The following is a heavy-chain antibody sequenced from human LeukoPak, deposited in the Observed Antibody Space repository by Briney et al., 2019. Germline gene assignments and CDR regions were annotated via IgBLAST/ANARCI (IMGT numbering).Heavy chain of an antibody. D-gene: IGHD2-2*01. V-gene: IGHV3-30*04. CDR1: GFPFSSYA. CDR2: ISFDGKTQ. Sequence: GGSLRLSCSASGFPFSSYAMHWVRQAPGKGLEWVAVISFDGKTQYYIDSVKGRFTTSRDNSKNTLYLQMNSLRAEDTAVYYCAKETSSSNIDHCGQGTLVTVSS. J-gene: IGHJ4*02. CDR3: AKETSSSNIDH.